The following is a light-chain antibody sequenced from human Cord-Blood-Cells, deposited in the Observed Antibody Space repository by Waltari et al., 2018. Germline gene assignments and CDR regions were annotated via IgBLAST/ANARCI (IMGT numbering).Light chain of an antibody. CDR3: QQYNSYSPWT. CDR1: QRISSW. CDR2: KAS. V-gene: IGKV1-5*03. Sequence: DIQMTQSPSTLSASVGDRVAITGRASQRISSWLAWYQQKPGKAPKLLIYKASSLESRVPSRFSGSGSGTEFTLTISSLQPYDFATYYCQQYNSYSPWTFGQRTKVEIK. J-gene: IGKJ1*01.